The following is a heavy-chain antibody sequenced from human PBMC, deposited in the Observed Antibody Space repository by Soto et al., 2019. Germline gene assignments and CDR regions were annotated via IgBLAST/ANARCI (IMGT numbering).Heavy chain of an antibody. CDR1: GYTFTSYG. Sequence: ASVKVSCKASGYTFTSYGISWVRQAPGQGLEWMGWISAYNGNTNYAQKLQGRVTMTTDTSTSTAYMELRSLRSDDTAVYYCAREESAGGIVGAPDYGMDAWGQGTTVTVSS. CDR3: AREESAGGIVGAPDYGMDA. V-gene: IGHV1-18*04. CDR2: ISAYNGNT. J-gene: IGHJ6*02. D-gene: IGHD1-26*01.